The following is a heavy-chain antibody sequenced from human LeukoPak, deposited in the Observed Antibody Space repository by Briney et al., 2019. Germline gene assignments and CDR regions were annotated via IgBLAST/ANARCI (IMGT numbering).Heavy chain of an antibody. J-gene: IGHJ4*02. CDR1: GGSISSSSYY. CDR3: ARLGSSAPLYYFDY. V-gene: IGHV4-39*01. Sequence: SGTLSLTCTVSGGSISSSSYYWGWIRQPPGKGLEWIGNIYYSGSTYYNPSLKSRVTISADTSKNQFSLKLSSVTAADSAMYYCARLGSSAPLYYFDYWGQGTLVTVSS. CDR2: IYYSGST. D-gene: IGHD6-19*01.